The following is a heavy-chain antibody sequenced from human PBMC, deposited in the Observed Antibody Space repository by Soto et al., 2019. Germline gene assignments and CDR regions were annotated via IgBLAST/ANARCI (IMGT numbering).Heavy chain of an antibody. Sequence: SETLSLTCTVSGGSISSDSYYWGWIRQSPEKGLEWIASISYSGSTYYNPTLKSRLIISVDTSKNQFSLKLSSVTAADTAVYYCARQHYYDSSGYYTWNWGQGTLVTVSS. CDR3: ARQHYYDSSGYYTWN. D-gene: IGHD3-22*01. CDR2: ISYSGST. CDR1: GGSISSDSYY. V-gene: IGHV4-39*01. J-gene: IGHJ4*02.